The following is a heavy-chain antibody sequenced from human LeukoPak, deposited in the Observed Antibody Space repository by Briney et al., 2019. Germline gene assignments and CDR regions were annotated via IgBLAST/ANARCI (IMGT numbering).Heavy chain of an antibody. J-gene: IGHJ4*02. D-gene: IGHD2-2*01. V-gene: IGHV3-74*01. CDR2: INSDGTSA. CDR3: ARVRVVPAGYFDT. Sequence: GGSLRLSCAASGFTFSSYWMHWVRQAPGKGLMWVSRINSDGTSAIYADSVRGRFTISRDNAKNTLYLQMNSLGDEDTAVYYCARVRVVPAGYFDTWGQGTLVTVSS. CDR1: GFTFSSYW.